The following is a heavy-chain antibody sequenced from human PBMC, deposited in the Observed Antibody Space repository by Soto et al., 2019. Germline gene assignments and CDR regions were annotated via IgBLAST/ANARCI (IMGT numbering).Heavy chain of an antibody. CDR1: GGTFSSYA. J-gene: IGHJ6*02. Sequence: SVKVSCKASGGTFSSYAISWVRQAPGQGLEWMGGIIPIFGTANYAQKFQGRVTITADESTSTAYMELSSLRSEDTAVYYCARNRITGTTFNYYYGMDVWGQGTTVTVSS. CDR3: ARNRITGTTFNYYYGMDV. D-gene: IGHD1-7*01. V-gene: IGHV1-69*13. CDR2: IIPIFGTA.